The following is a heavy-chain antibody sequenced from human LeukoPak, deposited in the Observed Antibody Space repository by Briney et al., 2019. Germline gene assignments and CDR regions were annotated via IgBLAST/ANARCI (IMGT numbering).Heavy chain of an antibody. CDR3: ASIWFGELLGPVDY. Sequence: AVQVSCKASGYTFTGYYMHWVRQAPCRGVAWMGWINPNSGGTKYPHMLQGRVTITSDTSISTAYMELSRLRSDDTDVYYCASIWFGELLGPVDYRGQGTLVTVSS. D-gene: IGHD3-10*01. J-gene: IGHJ4*02. CDR2: INPNSGGT. V-gene: IGHV1-2*02. CDR1: GYTFTGYY.